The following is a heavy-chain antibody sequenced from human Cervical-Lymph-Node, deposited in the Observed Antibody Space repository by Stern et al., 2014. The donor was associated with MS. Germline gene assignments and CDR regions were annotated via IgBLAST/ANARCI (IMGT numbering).Heavy chain of an antibody. Sequence: EVQLVESGAEVKKPGGSLKISCKGSGYTFTTYWIGWVRQVPGKGLEWMGMFYPANSDTRYSPSFQGQVTFSADKSISTASLQWSSLKASDTAMYFCARQLSSEALDYWGPGTLVTVSS. D-gene: IGHD6-19*01. CDR2: FYPANSDT. CDR3: ARQLSSEALDY. V-gene: IGHV5-51*01. J-gene: IGHJ4*02. CDR1: GYTFTTYW.